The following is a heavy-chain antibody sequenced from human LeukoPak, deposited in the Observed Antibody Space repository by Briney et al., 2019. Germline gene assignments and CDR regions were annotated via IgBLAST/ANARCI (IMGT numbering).Heavy chain of an antibody. J-gene: IGHJ4*02. D-gene: IGHD5-24*01. CDR1: GSSFTSYW. Sequence: GAPLQISCKGSGSSFTSYWIGWVRQLPGKGLEWMGIIYPGDSDTRYSPSFQGQVTISADKSISTAYLQWSSLKASDTAMYYCASSIDMAATTLGFDYWGQGTLVTVSS. V-gene: IGHV5-51*01. CDR2: IYPGDSDT. CDR3: ASSIDMAATTLGFDY.